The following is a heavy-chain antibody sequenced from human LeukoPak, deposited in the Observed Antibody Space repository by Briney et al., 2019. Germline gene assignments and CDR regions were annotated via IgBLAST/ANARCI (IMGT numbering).Heavy chain of an antibody. CDR3: ASGYCSSTSCYHDAFDI. CDR1: GGSISSYY. J-gene: IGHJ3*02. CDR2: IYYSGST. Sequence: SETLSLTCTVSGGSISSYYWSWIRQPPGKGLEWIGYIYYSGSTNYNPSLKSRVTISVDTSKNQFSLKLNSVTAADTAVYYCASGYCSSTSCYHDAFDIWGQGTMVTVSS. D-gene: IGHD2-2*03. V-gene: IGHV4-59*01.